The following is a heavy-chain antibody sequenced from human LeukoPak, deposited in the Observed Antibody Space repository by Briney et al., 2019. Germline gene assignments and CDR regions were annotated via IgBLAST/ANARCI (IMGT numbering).Heavy chain of an antibody. V-gene: IGHV3-11*06. CDR2: ISSSTSYT. CDR1: GFTFSDYY. CDR3: ARVSFGSQGDFDY. D-gene: IGHD3-10*01. J-gene: IGHJ4*02. Sequence: PGGSLRLSCAASGFTFSDYYMSWIRQAPGKGLEWVSYISSSTSYTNYADSAKGRCTISKDNPKTSLYLQMNSPRAEDTAVYYCARVSFGSQGDFDYWGQGTLVTVSS.